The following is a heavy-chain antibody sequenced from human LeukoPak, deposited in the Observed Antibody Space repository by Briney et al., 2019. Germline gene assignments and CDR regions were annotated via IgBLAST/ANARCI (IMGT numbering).Heavy chain of an antibody. V-gene: IGHV3-48*01. Sequence: GGSLRLSCAASGFTFSSYSMNWVRQAPGKGLEWVSYISSSSSTIYYADSVKGQFTISRDNAKNSLYLQMNSLRAEDTAVYYCARESFAARWDWGQGTLVTVSS. CDR1: GFTFSSYS. D-gene: IGHD6-6*01. CDR2: ISSSSSTI. J-gene: IGHJ4*02. CDR3: ARESFAARWD.